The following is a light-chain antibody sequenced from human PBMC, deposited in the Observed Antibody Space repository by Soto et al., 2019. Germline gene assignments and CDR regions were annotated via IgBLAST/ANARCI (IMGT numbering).Light chain of an antibody. Sequence: QSVLTQPPSASGSPGQSVTISCTGTSSDVGGYNFVSWYQQHPAKAPKLMIYEVTQRPSGTPDRFSGSQSGNTASLTVSGLQAEDEADYCWSSYAGSNDIVVFGGGTKLTVL. J-gene: IGLJ2*01. CDR3: SSYAGSNDIVV. V-gene: IGLV2-8*01. CDR1: SSDVGGYNF. CDR2: EVT.